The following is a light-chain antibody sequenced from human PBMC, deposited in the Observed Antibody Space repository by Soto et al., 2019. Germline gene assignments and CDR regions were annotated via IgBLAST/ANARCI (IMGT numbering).Light chain of an antibody. J-gene: IGKJ1*01. CDR1: QSISTW. V-gene: IGKV1-5*03. Sequence: DIQMTQSPSILSASVGDRVTITFLASQSISTWLAWYQQKPGKAPRLLIYKASTLESGVPSRFSGSGSGTEFTLTITSLQPDDLATYYCQQYNTDSRTLGQGTKVDIK. CDR2: KAS. CDR3: QQYNTDSRT.